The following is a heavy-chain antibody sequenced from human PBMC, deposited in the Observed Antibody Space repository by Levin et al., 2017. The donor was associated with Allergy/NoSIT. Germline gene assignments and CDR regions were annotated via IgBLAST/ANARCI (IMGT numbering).Heavy chain of an antibody. V-gene: IGHV3-30*18. D-gene: IGHD5-12*01. CDR1: GFTFSSYG. CDR2: ISYDGSNK. CDR3: AKDLTPDIVALNR. Sequence: GSLRLSCAASGFTFSSYGMHWVRQAPGKGLEWVAVISYDGSNKYYADSVKGRFTISRDNSKNTLYLQMNSLRAEDTAVYYCAKDLTPDIVALNRWGQGTLVTVSS. J-gene: IGHJ5*02.